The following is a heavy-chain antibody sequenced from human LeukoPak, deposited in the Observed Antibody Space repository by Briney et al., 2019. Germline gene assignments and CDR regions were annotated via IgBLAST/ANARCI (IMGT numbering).Heavy chain of an antibody. Sequence: GGSLRLSCAASGFSFSSSAMHWVRQAPGKGLEYVSAITNNGGYTYYANSVKGRFTISRDNSKNTLYLQMGSLRTEDTAVYYCAGASSDGFYDYWGQGTLVTVSS. CDR1: GFSFSSSA. V-gene: IGHV3-64*01. J-gene: IGHJ4*02. D-gene: IGHD3-22*01. CDR2: ITNNGGYT. CDR3: AGASSDGFYDY.